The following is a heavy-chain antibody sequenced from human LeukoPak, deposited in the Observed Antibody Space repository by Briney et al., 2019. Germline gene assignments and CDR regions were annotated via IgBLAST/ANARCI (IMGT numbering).Heavy chain of an antibody. CDR2: ITPGSTYI. D-gene: IGHD3-10*01. CDR3: TRDLVYGSGSSDY. J-gene: IGHJ4*02. V-gene: IGHV3-21*01. Sequence: GGSLRLSCAASGFTFSNSDMEWVRQAPGKGLEWVSSITPGSTYIYYAESMRGRFTVSRDNAKNSLYLQMNSLTAEDTAVYYCTRDLVYGSGSSDYWGQGTLVTVSS. CDR1: GFTFSNSD.